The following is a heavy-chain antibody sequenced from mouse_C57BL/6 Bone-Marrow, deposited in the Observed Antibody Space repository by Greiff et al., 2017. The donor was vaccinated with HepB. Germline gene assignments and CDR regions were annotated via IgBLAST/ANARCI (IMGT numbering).Heavy chain of an antibody. J-gene: IGHJ2*01. Sequence: QVQLQQPGAELVKPGASVKLSCKASGYTFTSYWMQWVKQRPGQGLEWIGEIDPSDSYTNYNQKFKGKATLTVDTSSSTAYMQLSSLTSEDSAVYYCARSHYYGSSTDYWGQGTTLTVSS. CDR2: IDPSDSYT. CDR1: GYTFTSYW. D-gene: IGHD1-1*01. V-gene: IGHV1-50*01. CDR3: ARSHYYGSSTDY.